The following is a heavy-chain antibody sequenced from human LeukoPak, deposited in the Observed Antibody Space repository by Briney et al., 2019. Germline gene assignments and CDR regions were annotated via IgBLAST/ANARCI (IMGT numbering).Heavy chain of an antibody. V-gene: IGHV1-24*01. CDR3: ATGTGEQLVLPYYYYGMDV. D-gene: IGHD6-13*01. CDR2: FDPEDGET. J-gene: IGHJ6*02. CDR1: GYTLTELS. Sequence: GASVKVSCKASGYTLTELSMHWVRQAPGKGLEWMGGFDPEDGETIYAQKFQGRVTMTEDTSTDTAYMELSSLRSEDTAVYYCATGTGEQLVLPYYYYGMDVWGQGTTVTVSS.